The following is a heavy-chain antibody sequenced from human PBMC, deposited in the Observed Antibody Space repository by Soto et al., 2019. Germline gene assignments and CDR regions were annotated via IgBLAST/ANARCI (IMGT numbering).Heavy chain of an antibody. CDR3: ARGVAASYYYYYYYMDV. D-gene: IGHD6-19*01. CDR2: IYYSGST. V-gene: IGHV4-59*01. J-gene: IGHJ6*03. CDR1: GGSISSYY. Sequence: SETLSLTCTVPGGSISSYYWSWIRQPPGKGLEWIGYIYYSGSTNYNPSLRSRVTISVDTSKNQFSLKLSSVTAADTAVYYCARGVAASYYYYYYYMDVWGKGTAVTVSS.